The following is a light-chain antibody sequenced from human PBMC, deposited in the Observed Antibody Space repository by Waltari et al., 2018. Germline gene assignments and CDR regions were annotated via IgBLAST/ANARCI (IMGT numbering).Light chain of an antibody. V-gene: IGKV1-39*01. CDR3: QQSYSTPPT. J-gene: IGKJ1*01. CDR1: QSIASY. Sequence: DIQMTQSPSSLSGSVGNRVTLSCRASQSIASYLHWYQQKPGKAPDLLIYAASSLPSGVPSRFSGSGSGTDFTLIISSLQPDDFATYYCQQSYSTPPTFGQGTRVEI. CDR2: AAS.